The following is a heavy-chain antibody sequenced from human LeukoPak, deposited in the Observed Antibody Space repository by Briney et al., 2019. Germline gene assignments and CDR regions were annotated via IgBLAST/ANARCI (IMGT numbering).Heavy chain of an antibody. CDR3: ARDGEVEDSSGYIWFDP. J-gene: IGHJ5*02. Sequence: SETLSLTCTVSGGSISSYYWSWIRQPPGKGLEWIGYIYYSESTNYNPSLKSRVTISVDTSKNQISLTLSSVTAADTAVYYCARDGEVEDSSGYIWFDPWGQGTLVTVSS. CDR1: GGSISSYY. V-gene: IGHV4-59*01. D-gene: IGHD3-22*01. CDR2: IYYSEST.